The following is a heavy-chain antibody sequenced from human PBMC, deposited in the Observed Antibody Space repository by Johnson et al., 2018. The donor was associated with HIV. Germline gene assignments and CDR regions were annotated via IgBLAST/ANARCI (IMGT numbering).Heavy chain of an antibody. CDR2: INWSGGTT. CDR1: GFTFDDHG. D-gene: IGHD3-10*01. CDR3: AREIIFRGAFDI. Sequence: EVQLVESGGGVERPGGSLRLSCAGSGFTFDDHGMSWVRQVPGKGLEWVSGINWSGGTTGYADSVKGRFTISRDNTKNSLYLQMNSLRAEDTAVYYCAREIIFRGAFDIWGQGTMVTVSS. V-gene: IGHV3-20*04. J-gene: IGHJ3*02.